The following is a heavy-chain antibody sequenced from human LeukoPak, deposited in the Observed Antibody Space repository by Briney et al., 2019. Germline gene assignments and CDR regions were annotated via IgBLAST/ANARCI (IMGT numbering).Heavy chain of an antibody. J-gene: IGHJ4*02. CDR1: GYTFTTYG. CDR3: ARDGACSSTSCQNFDY. CDR2: INPYSGAT. D-gene: IGHD2-2*01. Sequence: ASVKVSCKASGYTFTTYGISWARQAPGQGLEWMGWINPYSGATNYVQKFQGRVTMTRDTSIGTAYMELSRLRSDDTSVYYCARDGACSSTSCQNFDYWGQGTLVTVSS. V-gene: IGHV1-2*02.